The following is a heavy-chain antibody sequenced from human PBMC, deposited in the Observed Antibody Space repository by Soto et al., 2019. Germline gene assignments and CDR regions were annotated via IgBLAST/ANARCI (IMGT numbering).Heavy chain of an antibody. D-gene: IGHD7-27*01. Sequence: QVQLVESGGGVVQPGRSLRLSCAASGFTFSSYGMHWVRQAPGKGLEWVAVISYDGSNKYYADSVKGRFTISRDNSKNTLYLQMNSLRAEETAVYYCAKDLGSWGQGTMVTVSS. J-gene: IGHJ5*02. V-gene: IGHV3-30*18. CDR1: GFTFSSYG. CDR2: ISYDGSNK. CDR3: AKDLGS.